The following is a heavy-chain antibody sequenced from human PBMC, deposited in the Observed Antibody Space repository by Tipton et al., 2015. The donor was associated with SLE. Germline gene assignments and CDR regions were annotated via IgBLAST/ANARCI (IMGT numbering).Heavy chain of an antibody. J-gene: IGHJ2*01. CDR1: GGSISSYY. CDR3: ARWGWDREWYFDL. Sequence: TLSLTCTVSGGSISSYYWSWIRQPPGKGLEWIGYIYYSGSTNYNPSLKSRVTISVDTSKNQFSLKLSSVTPADTAVYYCARWGWDREWYFDLWGRGALVTVSS. V-gene: IGHV4-59*01. CDR2: IYYSGST. D-gene: IGHD6-19*01.